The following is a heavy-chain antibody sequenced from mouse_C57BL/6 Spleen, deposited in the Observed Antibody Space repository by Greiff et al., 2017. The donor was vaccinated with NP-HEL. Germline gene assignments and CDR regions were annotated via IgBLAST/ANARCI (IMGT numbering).Heavy chain of an antibody. CDR1: GYTFTSYG. CDR2: IYPRSGNT. J-gene: IGHJ2*01. Sequence: VQLQESGAELARPGASVKLSCKASGYTFTSYGISWVKQRTGQGLEWIGEIYPRSGNTYYNEKFKGKATLTADKSSSTAYMELRSLTSEDSAVYFCARGPFITTVVADFDYWGQGTTLTVSS. CDR3: ARGPFITTVVADFDY. D-gene: IGHD1-1*01. V-gene: IGHV1-81*01.